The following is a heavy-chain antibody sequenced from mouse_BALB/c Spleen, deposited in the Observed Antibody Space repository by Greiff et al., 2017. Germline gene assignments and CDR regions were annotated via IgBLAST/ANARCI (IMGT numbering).Heavy chain of an antibody. D-gene: IGHD2-4*01. J-gene: IGHJ2*01. Sequence: VKLQESGAELVKPGASVKLSCKASGYTFTSYDINWVRQRPEQGLEWIGWIFPGDGSTKYNEKFKSKATLTVDKSSSTAYMQLSSLTSEDSAVYYCTREDDYDEGYYFDYWGQGTTLTVSS. CDR3: TREDDYDEGYYFDY. CDR1: GYTFTSYD. CDR2: IFPGDGST. V-gene: IGHV1-85*01.